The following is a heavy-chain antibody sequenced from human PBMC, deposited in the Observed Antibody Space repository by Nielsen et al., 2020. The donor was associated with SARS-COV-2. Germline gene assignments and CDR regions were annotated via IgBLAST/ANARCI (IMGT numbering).Heavy chain of an antibody. V-gene: IGHV3-48*01. CDR1: GFTINSDD. CDR2: ISRIAAT. CDR3: ATDIVVVPAAEFDY. J-gene: IGHJ4*02. D-gene: IGHD2-2*01. Sequence: GGSLRLSCEASGFTINSDDMNWVRQAPGKGLEWISYISRIAATYYADSVKGRFTISRDNSKNTLYLQMNSLRAEDTAVYYCATDIVVVPAAEFDYWGQGTLVTVSS.